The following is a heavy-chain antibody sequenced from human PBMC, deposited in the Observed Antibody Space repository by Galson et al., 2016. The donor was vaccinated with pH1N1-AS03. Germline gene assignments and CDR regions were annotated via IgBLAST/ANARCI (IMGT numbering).Heavy chain of an antibody. D-gene: IGHD2-15*01. CDR1: GYTFSNFG. V-gene: IGHV1-18*04. J-gene: IGHJ5*02. CDR3: ARAAPFDP. CDR2: ISPQNGTT. Sequence: SVKVSCKASGYTFSNFGMSWVRQAPGQGLEWMGWISPQNGTTQYAQRLEGRVTMTTDTSTSTAHMELWSLTYDYTAVYYCARAAPFDPWGQGTLVIVSS.